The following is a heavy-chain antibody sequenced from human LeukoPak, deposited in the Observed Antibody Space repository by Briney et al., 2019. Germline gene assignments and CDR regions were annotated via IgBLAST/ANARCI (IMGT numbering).Heavy chain of an antibody. CDR2: LNQDGNEN. V-gene: IGHV3-7*04. Sequence: GGSLRLSCAASGFTFSRYWMSWVRQAPGKGLEWVASLNQDGNENYYVDSVKGRFTISRDNAKNSMYLQMNSLRAEDTAVYYCARAPEYCSGNNCYYYYFDNWGQGTLVTVSS. J-gene: IGHJ4*02. D-gene: IGHD2-15*01. CDR1: GFTFSRYW. CDR3: ARAPEYCSGNNCYYYYFDN.